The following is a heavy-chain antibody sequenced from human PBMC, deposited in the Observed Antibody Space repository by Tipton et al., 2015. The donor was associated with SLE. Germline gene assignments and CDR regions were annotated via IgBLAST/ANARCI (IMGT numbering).Heavy chain of an antibody. D-gene: IGHD3-10*01. Sequence: QSGPEVKKPGSSVKVSCKASGGTFSSYAISWVRQAPGQGLEWMGWISAYNGNTNYAQKLQGRVTMTTDTSTSTAYMELRSLRSDDAAVYSGARDRGFGFGDAFDIWGQGTMVTVSS. J-gene: IGHJ3*02. CDR3: ARDRGFGFGDAFDI. CDR2: ISAYNGNT. CDR1: GGTFSSYA. V-gene: IGHV1-18*01.